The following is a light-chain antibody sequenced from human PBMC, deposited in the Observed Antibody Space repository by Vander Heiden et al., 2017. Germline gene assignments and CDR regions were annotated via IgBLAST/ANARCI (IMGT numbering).Light chain of an antibody. Sequence: QSALPQPRSVSGSPGQSVTISCTGTSSDVGGYNYVSWYQQHPGKAPKLMIYDVSKRPSGVPDRFSGSKSGNTASLTISGLQADDEADYYCCSYAGSYSVVFGGGTQLTVL. CDR1: SSDVGGYNY. CDR3: CSYAGSYSVV. CDR2: DVS. J-gene: IGLJ2*01. V-gene: IGLV2-11*01.